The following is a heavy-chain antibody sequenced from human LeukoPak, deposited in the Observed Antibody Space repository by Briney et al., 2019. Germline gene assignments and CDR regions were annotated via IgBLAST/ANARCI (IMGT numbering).Heavy chain of an antibody. V-gene: IGHV4-59*01. CDR1: GGSISSYY. Sequence: SETLSLTCTVSGGSISSYYWSWIRQPPGKGLEWIGYIYYSGSTYYNPSLKSRVTISVDTSKNQFSLKLSSVTAADTAVYYCAREYYYDSSGYPIYYYYYGMDVWGQGTTVTVSS. J-gene: IGHJ6*02. CDR2: IYYSGST. CDR3: AREYYYDSSGYPIYYYYYGMDV. D-gene: IGHD3-22*01.